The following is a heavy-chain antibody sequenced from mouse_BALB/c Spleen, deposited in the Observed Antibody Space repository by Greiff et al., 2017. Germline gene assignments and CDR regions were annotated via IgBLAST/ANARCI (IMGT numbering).Heavy chain of an antibody. CDR2: INPYNGAT. Sequence: EVQLQQSGPELVKPGASVKISCKASGYSFTGYYMHWVKQSHVKSLEWIGRINPYNGATSYNQNFKDKASLTVDKSSSTAYMELHSLTSEDSAVYYCARGRNYGNYDAMDYWGQGTSVTVSS. J-gene: IGHJ4*01. D-gene: IGHD2-1*01. CDR1: GYSFTGYY. CDR3: ARGRNYGNYDAMDY. V-gene: IGHV1-31*01.